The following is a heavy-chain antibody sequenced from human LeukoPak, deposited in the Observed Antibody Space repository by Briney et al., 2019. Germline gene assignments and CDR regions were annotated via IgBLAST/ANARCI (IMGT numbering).Heavy chain of an antibody. CDR1: GYTFTSYD. CDR2: INPNSGGT. Sequence: ASVKVSCKASGYTFTSYDINWVRQAPGQGLEWMGWINPNSGGTNYAQKFQGRVTMTRDTSISTAYMELSRLRSDDTAVYYCARGPLFDYYYYMDVWGKGTTVTVSS. J-gene: IGHJ6*03. D-gene: IGHD2-21*01. CDR3: ARGPLFDYYYYMDV. V-gene: IGHV1-2*02.